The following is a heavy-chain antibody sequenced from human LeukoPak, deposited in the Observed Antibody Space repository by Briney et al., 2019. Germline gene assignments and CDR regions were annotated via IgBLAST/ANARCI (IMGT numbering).Heavy chain of an antibody. CDR3: ARAQPFDYEYVWGSYRLNWLDP. Sequence: SETLSLTCTVSDDSINSGDYYWSWIRQPPGKGLEWIGYIHYSGSTYYNPSLKSRGTISVGTAKNQFSLKLNSVTAADTALYYCARAQPFDYEYVWGSYRLNWLDPWGQGTLVTVPS. CDR1: DDSINSGDYY. V-gene: IGHV4-30-4*01. D-gene: IGHD3-16*02. CDR2: IHYSGST. J-gene: IGHJ5*02.